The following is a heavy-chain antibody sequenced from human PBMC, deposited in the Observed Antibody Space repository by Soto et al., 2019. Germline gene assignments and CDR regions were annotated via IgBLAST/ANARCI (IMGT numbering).Heavy chain of an antibody. CDR1: GYNFISYG. D-gene: IGHD3-10*01. CDR3: ARDQRYYGSGYYYSDS. CDR2: MSAFTGKA. Sequence: QVQLVQSGAEVKKPAASVKVSCKASGYNFISYGISWVRQAPGQGLEWVGWMSAFTGKADYAQIFQDRVTMTTDTSTSTAYMELRSLRSDDTAVYYCARDQRYYGSGYYYSDSWGQGTLVTVSS. J-gene: IGHJ1*01. V-gene: IGHV1-18*04.